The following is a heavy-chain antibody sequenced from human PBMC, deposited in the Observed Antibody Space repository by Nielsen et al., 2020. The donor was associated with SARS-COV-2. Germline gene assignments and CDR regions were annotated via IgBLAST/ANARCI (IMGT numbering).Heavy chain of an antibody. D-gene: IGHD3-22*01. CDR1: GFTFTSSV. CDR3: AKDLNYYDSSGYDAFDI. CDR2: ISSSGSTI. Sequence: GGSLRLPCAAFGFTFTSSVMNLVRQVPAKGLEWVSYISSSGSTIYYADSVKGRFTISRDNAKNSLYLQMNSLRAEDTAVYYCAKDLNYYDSSGYDAFDIWGQGTMVTVSS. V-gene: IGHV3-48*03. J-gene: IGHJ3*02.